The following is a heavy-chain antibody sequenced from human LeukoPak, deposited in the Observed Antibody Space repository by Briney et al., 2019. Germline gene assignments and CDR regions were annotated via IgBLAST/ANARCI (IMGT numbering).Heavy chain of an antibody. J-gene: IGHJ3*02. CDR1: GFTFSSYG. CDR2: IWYDGSNK. V-gene: IGHV3-33*01. Sequence: GRSLRLSCAASGFTFSSYGMHWVRQAPGKGLEWVAVIWYDGSNKYYADSVKGRFTISRDNSKNTLYLQMNSLRAEDTAVYYCARGRPPAAAFDAFDIWGQGTMVTVSS. D-gene: IGHD6-13*01. CDR3: ARGRPPAAAFDAFDI.